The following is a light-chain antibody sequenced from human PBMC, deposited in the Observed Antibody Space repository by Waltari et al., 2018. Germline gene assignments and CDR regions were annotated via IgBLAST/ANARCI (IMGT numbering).Light chain of an antibody. Sequence: EVVLTQSPGTLSLSPGERATLSCRASQSVDSTYLAWYQQKPGQAPTLLIYKTSTRATGIPDRFSGSGSGTDLSLNINILEPGDSAVYYCQQFGGSPMYTFGLGTKLEIK. J-gene: IGKJ2*01. CDR3: QQFGGSPMYT. CDR2: KTS. V-gene: IGKV3-20*01. CDR1: QSVDSTY.